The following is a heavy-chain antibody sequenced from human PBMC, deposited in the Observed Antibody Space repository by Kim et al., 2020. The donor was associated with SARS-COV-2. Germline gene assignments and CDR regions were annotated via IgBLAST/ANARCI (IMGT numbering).Heavy chain of an antibody. CDR2: IIPIFGTA. Sequence: SVKVSCKASGGTFSSYAISWVRQAPGQGLEWMGGIIPIFGTANYAQKFQGRVTITADESTSTAYMELSSLRSEDTAVYYCAGGVRGVIGYFDYWGQGTLVTVSS. V-gene: IGHV1-69*13. J-gene: IGHJ4*02. CDR3: AGGVRGVIGYFDY. CDR1: GGTFSSYA. D-gene: IGHD3-10*01.